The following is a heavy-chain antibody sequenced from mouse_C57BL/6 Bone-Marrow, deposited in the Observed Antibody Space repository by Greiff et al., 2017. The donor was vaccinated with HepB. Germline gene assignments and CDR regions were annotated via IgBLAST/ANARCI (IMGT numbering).Heavy chain of an antibody. D-gene: IGHD3-2*02. V-gene: IGHV1-47*01. Sequence: VKVVESGAELVKPGASVKMSCKASGYTFTTYPIEWMKQNHGKSLEWIGNFHPYNDDTKYNEKFKGKATLTVEKSSSTVYLELSRLTSDDSAVYYCARLDSSGFFAYWGQGTLVTVSA. J-gene: IGHJ3*01. CDR3: ARLDSSGFFAY. CDR2: FHPYNDDT. CDR1: GYTFTTYP.